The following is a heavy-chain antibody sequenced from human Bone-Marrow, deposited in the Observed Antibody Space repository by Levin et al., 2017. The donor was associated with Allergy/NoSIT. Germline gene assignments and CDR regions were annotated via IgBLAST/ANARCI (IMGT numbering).Heavy chain of an antibody. CDR3: ARFKGSDTAGYFDY. J-gene: IGHJ4*02. CDR2: VSYDGTKQ. D-gene: IGHD6-19*01. CDR1: GFTFRGYG. V-gene: IGHV3-33*05. Sequence: GGSLRLSCAASGFTFRGYGMHWVRQAAGKGLEWVALVSYDGTKQFYADSVRGRFTISRDNSKNTLYFQMNSLRAEDTAVYLCARFKGSDTAGYFDYWGQGILVTVSS.